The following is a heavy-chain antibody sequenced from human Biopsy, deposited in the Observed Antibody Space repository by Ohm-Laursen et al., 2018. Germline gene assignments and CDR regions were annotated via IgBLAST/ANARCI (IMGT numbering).Heavy chain of an antibody. Sequence: SDTLSLTCTVSGVSINGGRYYWTWIRQPPGKGLEWIGHISHTGYTSYKSSLKSRVTIPLDTSRKHFSLRLTSLAAADTAVYYCARGSNEYGGLYFPHWGQGTLVTVSS. CDR2: ISHTGYT. D-gene: IGHD4-23*01. CDR1: GVSINGGRYY. CDR3: ARGSNEYGGLYFPH. V-gene: IGHV4-61*03. J-gene: IGHJ1*01.